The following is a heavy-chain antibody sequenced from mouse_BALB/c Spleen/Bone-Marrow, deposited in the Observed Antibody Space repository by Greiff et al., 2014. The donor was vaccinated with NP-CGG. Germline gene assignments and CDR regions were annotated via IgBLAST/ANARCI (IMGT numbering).Heavy chain of an antibody. CDR2: IDPANGNT. CDR3: ASYYRYSFDY. V-gene: IGHV14-3*02. Sequence: EVQLQQSGAELVKPGASVKLSCTGSGFNTKDTYMHWVKQRPEQGLEWIGRIDPANGNTKYDPKFQGKATITADTSSNTAYLQLSSLTSEDTAVYYCASYYRYSFDYWGQGTTLTVSS. J-gene: IGHJ2*01. D-gene: IGHD2-14*01. CDR1: GFNTKDTY.